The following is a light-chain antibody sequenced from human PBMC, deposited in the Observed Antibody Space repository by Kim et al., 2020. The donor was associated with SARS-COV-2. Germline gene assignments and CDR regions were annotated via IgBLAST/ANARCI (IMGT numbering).Light chain of an antibody. V-gene: IGLV1-40*01. CDR1: SSNIGAGSP. CDR2: VNI. Sequence: VPISSPGRSSNIGAGSPLHWYQLVPGTVPTPLIYVNITRPSEISDRFSPPGSGPAAPLAITGPQAEDEADYFCQSYDPSLCGSIFGGGTKVTVL. J-gene: IGLJ2*01. CDR3: QSYDPSLCGSI.